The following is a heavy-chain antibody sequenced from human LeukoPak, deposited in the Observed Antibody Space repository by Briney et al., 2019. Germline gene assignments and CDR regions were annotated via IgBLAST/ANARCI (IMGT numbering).Heavy chain of an antibody. J-gene: IGHJ4*02. D-gene: IGHD2-21*02. V-gene: IGHV4-39*01. CDR3: ARQVCGGGCFHFDY. CDR2: IYYSGST. CDR1: GGSISSSIYY. Sequence: SETLSLTCTVSGGSISSSIYYWGWIRQPPGKGLEWIATIYYSGSTYYNPSLKSRVTISVDTSKNQFSLELSSVTAADTAVYYCARQVCGGGCFHFDYWGQGTLVTVSS.